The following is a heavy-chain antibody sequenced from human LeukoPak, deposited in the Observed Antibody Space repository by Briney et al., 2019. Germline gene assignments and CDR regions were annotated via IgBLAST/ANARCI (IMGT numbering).Heavy chain of an antibody. V-gene: IGHV4-59*01. CDR2: IHYSGST. Sequence: PSETLSLTCTVSGGSISNFYWSWIRQPPGKGLEWIGYIHYSGSTNYNPSLKSRVTISVDTSKNQFSLKLRSVTAADTAVYYCARRLRFVGVWFDPWGQGTLVTVSS. CDR3: ARRLRFVGVWFDP. J-gene: IGHJ5*02. D-gene: IGHD3-10*01. CDR1: GGSISNFY.